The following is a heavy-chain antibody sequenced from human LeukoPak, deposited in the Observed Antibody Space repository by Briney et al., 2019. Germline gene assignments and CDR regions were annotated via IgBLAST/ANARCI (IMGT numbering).Heavy chain of an antibody. CDR2: IRQDGSEK. J-gene: IGHJ4*02. V-gene: IGHV3-7*01. D-gene: IGHD6-19*01. CDR1: GFTFSRYW. CDR3: ARDEWRVTGDIDY. Sequence: GGSLRLSCAASGFTFSRYWMSWVRQAPGKGLEWVANIRQDGSEKHYLDSVKGRITISRDNAKNSLYLQMNSLRVEDTAVYYCARDEWRVTGDIDYWGQGTLVTVSS.